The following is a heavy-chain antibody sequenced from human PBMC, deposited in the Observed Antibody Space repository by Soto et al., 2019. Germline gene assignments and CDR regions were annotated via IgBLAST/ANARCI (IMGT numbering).Heavy chain of an antibody. V-gene: IGHV1-46*01. D-gene: IGHD4-4*01. Sequence: QVQLLQSGAEVKKPGASVKVSCKASGYAFTNYHLHWLRQAPGKGPEWMGIIKPGGGNTGYAQQFRGRLTMTRDTSTRTVYLEMKSLRSDDTAVYYCARELATITLDAFDIWGQGTMVTVSS. CDR1: GYAFTNYH. CDR2: IKPGGGNT. CDR3: ARELATITLDAFDI. J-gene: IGHJ3*02.